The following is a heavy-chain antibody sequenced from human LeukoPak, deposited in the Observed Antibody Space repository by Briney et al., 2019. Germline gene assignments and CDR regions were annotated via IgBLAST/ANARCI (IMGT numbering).Heavy chain of an antibody. V-gene: IGHV4-39*07. D-gene: IGHD3-3*01. CDR3: ARDMSRYYDFWSGYSEGTYMDV. Sequence: SETLSLTCTVSGGSISSSSYYWGWIRQPPGKGLEWIGSIYYSGSTYYNPSLKSRVTISVDKSKNQFSLKLSSVTAADTAVYYCARDMSRYYDFWSGYSEGTYMDVWGKGTTVTVSS. CDR2: IYYSGST. CDR1: GGSISSSSYY. J-gene: IGHJ6*03.